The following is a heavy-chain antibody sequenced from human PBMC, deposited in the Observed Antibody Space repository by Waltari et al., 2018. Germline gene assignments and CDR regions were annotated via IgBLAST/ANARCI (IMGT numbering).Heavy chain of an antibody. V-gene: IGHV5-10-1*01. Sequence: VEVKKPGESLRISCKGSGYTFSDYKITWVRQMPGKGLEWMGSIDPSDSSTNYSPSFQGHVTISLDKSISTAYLQWNSLEASDTAIFYCAIAGAGNFDLWGRGTLVTVSS. J-gene: IGHJ2*01. CDR1: GYTFSDYK. CDR2: IDPSDSST. CDR3: AIAGAGNFDL. D-gene: IGHD6-19*01.